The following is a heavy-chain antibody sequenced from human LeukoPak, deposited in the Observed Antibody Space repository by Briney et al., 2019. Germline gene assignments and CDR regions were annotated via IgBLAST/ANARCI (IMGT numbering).Heavy chain of an antibody. CDR1: GGTFSSYA. CDR2: IIPILGIA. V-gene: IGHV1-69*04. J-gene: IGHJ4*02. Sequence: SVKVSCKASGGTFSSYAISWVRQAPGQGLEWMGRIIPILGIANYAQKFQGRVTITADKSTSTAYMELSSLRSEDTAAYYCAREDYDILTGYYGDWGQGTLVTVSS. CDR3: AREDYDILTGYYGD. D-gene: IGHD3-9*01.